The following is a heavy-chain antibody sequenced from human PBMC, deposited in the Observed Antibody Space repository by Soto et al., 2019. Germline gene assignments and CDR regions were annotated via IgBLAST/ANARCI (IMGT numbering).Heavy chain of an antibody. CDR3: ARDRDTILMVHGTLDEGLDV. Sequence: VGSLRLSCVASGFTFSSSEMNWVRLAPGKGLEWVSYISSSGSTVYHADSVEGRLTISRDNAKNTLYLQMNSLKSEDTAVYYCARDRDTILMVHGTLDEGLDVWGGGTKVTVAS. CDR1: GFTFSSSE. CDR2: ISSSGSTV. V-gene: IGHV3-48*03. D-gene: IGHD2-8*01. J-gene: IGHJ6*02.